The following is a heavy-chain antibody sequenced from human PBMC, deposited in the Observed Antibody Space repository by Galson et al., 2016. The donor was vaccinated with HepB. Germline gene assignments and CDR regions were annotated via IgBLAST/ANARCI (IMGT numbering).Heavy chain of an antibody. J-gene: IGHJ6*02. D-gene: IGHD1-1*01. CDR2: IRGSGTST. CDR3: AKGARTGATNSYYYGMDV. V-gene: IGHV3-23*01. Sequence: SLRLSCAASGFTFSSYAMSWVRQAPRKGLEWVSGIRGSGTSTYYADSVKGRFTISRDNSKNTLYLQMNSLRAEDTAVYYCAKGARTGATNSYYYGMDVWGQGTTVTVSS. CDR1: GFTFSSYA.